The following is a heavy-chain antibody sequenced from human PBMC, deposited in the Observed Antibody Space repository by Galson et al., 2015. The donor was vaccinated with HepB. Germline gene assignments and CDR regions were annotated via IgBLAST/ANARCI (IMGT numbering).Heavy chain of an antibody. CDR1: GSTLTELS. CDR2: FDPEDGET. D-gene: IGHD3-9*01. J-gene: IGHJ6*02. Sequence: SVTVSCKVSGSTLTELSMHWVRQAPGKGLEWMGGFDPEDGETIYAQKFQGRVTMTEDTSTDTAYMELSSLRSEDTAVYYCATLGSSDILTGPITTGGMDVWGQGTTVTVSS. CDR3: ATLGSSDILTGPITTGGMDV. V-gene: IGHV1-24*01.